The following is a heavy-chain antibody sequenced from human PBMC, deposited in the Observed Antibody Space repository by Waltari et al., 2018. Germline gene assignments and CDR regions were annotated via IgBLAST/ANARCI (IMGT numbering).Heavy chain of an antibody. J-gene: IGHJ4*02. CDR3: ARGDGDGANFYLDY. D-gene: IGHD1-1*01. V-gene: IGHV4-61*02. CDR2: IDTSGNT. CDR1: GGSLNSGRYS. Sequence: QVQLQESGPGLVKPSQTLSLTCTVSGGSLNSGRYSWSWIRQPAGKGLEWIGLIDTSGNTKYNPSLKSRVTISLDTSNNQFSLSLGSVTAADTAVYYCARGDGDGANFYLDYWGQGTLVTGSS.